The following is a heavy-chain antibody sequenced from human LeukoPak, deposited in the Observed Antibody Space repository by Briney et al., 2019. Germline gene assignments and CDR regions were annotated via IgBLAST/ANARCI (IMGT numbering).Heavy chain of an antibody. CDR2: IYTSGST. D-gene: IGHD6-13*01. V-gene: IGHV4-61*02. Sequence: TSETLSLTCTVSGGSISSGSYYWSWIRQPAGKGLEWIGRIYTSGSTNYNPSLKSRVTISVDTSKNQFSLKLSSVTAADTAVYYCARADSSSWKRKDAFDIWGQGTMVTVSS. CDR3: ARADSSSWKRKDAFDI. CDR1: GGSISSGSYY. J-gene: IGHJ3*02.